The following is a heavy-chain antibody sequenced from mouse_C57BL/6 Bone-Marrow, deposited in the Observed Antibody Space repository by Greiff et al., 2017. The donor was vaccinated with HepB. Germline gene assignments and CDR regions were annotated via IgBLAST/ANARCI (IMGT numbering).Heavy chain of an antibody. Sequence: EVQLQQSGAELVRPGASVKLSCTASGFNIKDDYMHWVKQRPEQGMEWIGWIDPENGDTEYASKSQGKATITADTSSITAYLQLSSLTSEDTAVYYCTHGNPGGYWGQGTTLTVSS. J-gene: IGHJ2*01. V-gene: IGHV14-4*01. D-gene: IGHD2-1*01. CDR2: IDPENGDT. CDR1: GFNIKDDY. CDR3: THGNPGGY.